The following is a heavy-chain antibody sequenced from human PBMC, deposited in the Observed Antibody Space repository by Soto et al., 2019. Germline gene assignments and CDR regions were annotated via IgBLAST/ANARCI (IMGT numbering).Heavy chain of an antibody. Sequence: EVPLVESGGGLVQPGGSLRLSCAASGFTFSDHQMDWVRQAPGKGLEWVGRTRNKANSYTTEYAASVKGRFTISRDDAKNLLYLQMNSLKTEDTAVYYCARVVGAPNWFDPWGQGTLVTVSS. CDR1: GFTFSDHQ. D-gene: IGHD1-26*01. J-gene: IGHJ5*02. CDR2: TRNKANSYTT. CDR3: ARVVGAPNWFDP. V-gene: IGHV3-72*01.